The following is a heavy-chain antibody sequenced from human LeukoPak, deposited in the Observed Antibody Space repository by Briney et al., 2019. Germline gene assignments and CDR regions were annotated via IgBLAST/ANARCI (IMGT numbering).Heavy chain of an antibody. CDR2: IKDSGSA. CDR3: ARVEYYYDSSGYRKQYYFDY. D-gene: IGHD3-22*01. V-gene: IGHV4-34*01. J-gene: IGHJ4*02. CDR1: GGSFSGYY. Sequence: SETLSLTCAVYGGSFSGYYWSWIRQPPGKGLEWIGEIKDSGSANYNPSLKSRVFISVDTSKNQFSLKLSSVTAADTAVYYCARVEYYYDSSGYRKQYYFDYWGQGTLVTVSS.